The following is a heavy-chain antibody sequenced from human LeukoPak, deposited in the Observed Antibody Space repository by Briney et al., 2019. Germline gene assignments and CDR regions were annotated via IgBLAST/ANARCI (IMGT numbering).Heavy chain of an antibody. Sequence: GGSLRLSCAASGLSLNSYAIHWARQAPGKGLEWVTAISYDGSNKHYADSVRGRFTISRDNSKNTLYLQMNSLRSDDTAVYYCAQGGSEIYYFYHGMDVWGRGTTVTVSS. J-gene: IGHJ6*02. CDR1: GLSLNSYA. V-gene: IGHV3-30*03. CDR2: ISYDGSNK. CDR3: AQGGSEIYYFYHGMDV. D-gene: IGHD3-10*01.